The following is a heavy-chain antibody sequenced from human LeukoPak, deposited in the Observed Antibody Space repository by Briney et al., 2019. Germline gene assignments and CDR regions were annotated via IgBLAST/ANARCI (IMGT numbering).Heavy chain of an antibody. CDR2: VYYDGST. J-gene: IGHJ4*02. CDR3: ARESAGVYGDLGSRGVSDY. V-gene: IGHV4-61*01. Sequence: SETLSLTCTVSGASVSSGSYYWSWIRQPPGKGLEWIGYVYYDGSTNYNPSLKSRVTISADTSKRQFSLKLSSVTAADTAVYYCARESAGVYGDLGSRGVSDYWGQGTLVTVSS. CDR1: GASVSSGSYY. D-gene: IGHD4-17*01.